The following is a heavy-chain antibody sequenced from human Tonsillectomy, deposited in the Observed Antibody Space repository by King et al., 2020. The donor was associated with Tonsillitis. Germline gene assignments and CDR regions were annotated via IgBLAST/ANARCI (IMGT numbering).Heavy chain of an antibody. CDR2: IHYSGNT. V-gene: IGHV4-39*01. D-gene: IGHD1-26*01. CDR3: ARPQWELRLQTTFDI. Sequence: QLQESGPGLVKPSETLSLTCTVSGGSISSNYYYWGWIRQPPGKGLEWIGSIHYSGNTYSNPSLKSRVTISVDTSKNQFSLELSSVTAADTAVYYCARPQWELRLQTTFDIWGQGTVVTVSS. J-gene: IGHJ3*02. CDR1: GGSISSNYYY.